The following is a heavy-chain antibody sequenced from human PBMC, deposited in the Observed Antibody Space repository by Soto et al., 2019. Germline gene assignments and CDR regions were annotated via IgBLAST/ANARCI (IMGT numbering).Heavy chain of an antibody. V-gene: IGHV1-58*01. CDR3: AADGRYYDFWSGPPGYYGMDV. CDR2: IVVGSGNT. D-gene: IGHD3-3*01. CDR1: GFTFTSSA. J-gene: IGHJ6*02. Sequence: GASVKVSCKASGFTFTSSAVQWVRPARGQRLEWIGWIVVGSGNTNYAQKFHEIVTITRDMSTSTAYMELSSLRSEDTAVYYCAADGRYYDFWSGPPGYYGMDVWGQGTTVTVSS.